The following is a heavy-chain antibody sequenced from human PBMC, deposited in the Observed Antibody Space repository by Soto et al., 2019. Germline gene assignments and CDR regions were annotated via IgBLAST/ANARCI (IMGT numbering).Heavy chain of an antibody. D-gene: IGHD3-10*01. V-gene: IGHV4-4*07. Sequence: QVQLQESGPGLVKPSETLSLTCTVSGASISSYYWSWIRQSAGKGLEWIGRIYISGSTNYSPSLKTRVTMSVDTTKNQFSLKVNSVTAADTAIYYCARDEGHYDSGSYCEGWFDPWGQGTLVTVSS. CDR2: IYISGST. CDR1: GASISSYY. J-gene: IGHJ5*02. CDR3: ARDEGHYDSGSYCEGWFDP.